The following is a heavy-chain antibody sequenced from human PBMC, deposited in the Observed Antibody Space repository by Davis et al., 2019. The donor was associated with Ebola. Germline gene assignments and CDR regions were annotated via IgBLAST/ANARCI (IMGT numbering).Heavy chain of an antibody. CDR1: GFIASANY. D-gene: IGHD4/OR15-4a*01. Sequence: PGGSLRLSCAASGFIASANYMSWVRQAPGRGLEWVSIIYSGNGGTYNADSVKGRFTMSRDNSKNAVYLQMDSLRVEDTAVYYCARGPEDYYFDYWGQGTLVTVSS. V-gene: IGHV3-53*05. CDR3: ARGPEDYYFDY. J-gene: IGHJ4*02. CDR2: IYSGNGGT.